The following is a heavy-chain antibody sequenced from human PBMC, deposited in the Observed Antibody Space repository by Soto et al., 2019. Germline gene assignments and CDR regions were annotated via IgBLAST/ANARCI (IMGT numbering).Heavy chain of an antibody. Sequence: QVQLVESGGGVVQPGRSLRLFCAASGFTFRNYDMHWVRQAPGKGLEWVAVTSYDGSSQFYADSVKGRFTISRDNSKNTLYLQMNSLRAADTAVYYCAKDSGQLPPYFDYWGQGTLVTVSS. CDR3: AKDSGQLPPYFDY. J-gene: IGHJ4*02. D-gene: IGHD2-2*01. V-gene: IGHV3-30*18. CDR1: GFTFRNYD. CDR2: TSYDGSSQ.